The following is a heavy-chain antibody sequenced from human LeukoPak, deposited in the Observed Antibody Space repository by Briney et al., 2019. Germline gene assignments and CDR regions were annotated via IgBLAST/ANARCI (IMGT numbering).Heavy chain of an antibody. CDR2: IYHSGST. Sequence: SETLSLTCTVSGGSIRSYFWSWIRQPPGKGLEWIGYIYHSGSTNYNPPLKSRVVISVDMSKNQFSLKLSSVTPADTAVYYCARVSPIPAAGTGFDYWGQGTLVTVSS. J-gene: IGHJ4*02. CDR1: GGSIRSYF. V-gene: IGHV4-59*01. CDR3: ARVSPIPAAGTGFDY. D-gene: IGHD6-13*01.